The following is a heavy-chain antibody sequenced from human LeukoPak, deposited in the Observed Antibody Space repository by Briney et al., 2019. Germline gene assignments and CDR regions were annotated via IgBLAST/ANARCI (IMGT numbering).Heavy chain of an antibody. D-gene: IGHD3-22*01. Sequence: GGSLRLSCAASGFTFTDYAMSWVRQAPEKGLEWISTISDNGGETYYADSVKGRFAIFRDNSKNTLFLQMNSLRAEDSAVYYCATDRERDPSVYYLVGGQGTLITVSS. CDR2: ISDNGGET. J-gene: IGHJ4*02. CDR1: GFTFTDYA. CDR3: ATDRERDPSVYYLV. V-gene: IGHV3-23*01.